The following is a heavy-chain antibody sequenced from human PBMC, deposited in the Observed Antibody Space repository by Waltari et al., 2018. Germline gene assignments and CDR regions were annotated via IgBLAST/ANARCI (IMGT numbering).Heavy chain of an antibody. D-gene: IGHD6-6*01. Sequence: QVQLQESGPGLVKPSETLSLTCTVSGYSISSGYYWGWIRQPPGKGLEWIGSIYHSGSTYYNPSLKSRVTISVDTSKNQFSLKLSSVTAADTAVYYCARVEQLVGANDYWGQGTLVTVSS. CDR1: GYSISSGYY. V-gene: IGHV4-38-2*02. CDR2: IYHSGST. J-gene: IGHJ4*02. CDR3: ARVEQLVGANDY.